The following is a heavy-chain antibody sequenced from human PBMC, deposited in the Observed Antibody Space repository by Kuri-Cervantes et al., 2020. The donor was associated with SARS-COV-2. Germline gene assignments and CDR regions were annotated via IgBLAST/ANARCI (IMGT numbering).Heavy chain of an antibody. J-gene: IGHJ5*02. CDR1: GYTFTGYY. CDR2: INPNSGGT. CDR3: ASSRITIFGVVITHWFDP. V-gene: IGHV1-2*02. Sequence: ASVKVSCKASGYTFTGYYMHWVRQAPGQGLEWMGWINPNSGGTNYAQKFQGRVTMTRDTPISTAYMELSRLRSDDTAVYYCASSRITIFGVVITHWFDPWGQGTLVTVSS. D-gene: IGHD3-3*01.